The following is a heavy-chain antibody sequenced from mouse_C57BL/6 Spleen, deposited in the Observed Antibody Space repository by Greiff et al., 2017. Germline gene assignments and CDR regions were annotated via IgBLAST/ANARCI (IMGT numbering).Heavy chain of an antibody. CDR2: IYPSDSET. V-gene: IGHV1-61*01. Sequence: QVHVKQPGAELVRPGSSVKLSCKASGYTFTSYWMDWVKQRPGQGLEWIGNIYPSDSETHYNQKFKDKATLTVDKSSSTAYMQLSSLTSEDSAVYYCASGGQLRLRFAYWGQGTLVTVSA. CDR1: GYTFTSYW. CDR3: ASGGQLRLRFAY. D-gene: IGHD3-2*02. J-gene: IGHJ3*01.